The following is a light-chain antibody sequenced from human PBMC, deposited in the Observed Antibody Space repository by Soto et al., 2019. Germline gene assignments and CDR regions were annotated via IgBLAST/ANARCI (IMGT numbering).Light chain of an antibody. CDR3: QQYGSSGT. CDR1: QSVSSD. Sequence: EIVMMQSPATLSVSPGERATLSCRASQSVSSDLAWYHQKPGQAPRLLIYGASTRATGIPARFSGSGSGTDFTLTISRLEPEDFAVYYCQQYGSSGTFGQGTKVDIK. CDR2: GAS. J-gene: IGKJ1*01. V-gene: IGKV3D-15*02.